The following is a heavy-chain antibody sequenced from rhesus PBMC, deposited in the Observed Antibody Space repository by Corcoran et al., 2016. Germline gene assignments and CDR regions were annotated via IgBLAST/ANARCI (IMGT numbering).Heavy chain of an antibody. CDR3: AKIVVGRYFDL. V-gene: IGHV1S2*01. CDR1: GYTFTDYY. D-gene: IGHD3-16*01. Sequence: QVQLVQSGAEVKKPGSSVKVSCKASGYTFTDYYMHWVRQAPRQGLGWRGWINPSNGHTEYGQKIQGRVTMTGDTVTSTAYMGLSSLRSEDPAVYYCAKIVVGRYFDLWGPGTPITISS. CDR2: INPSNGHT. J-gene: IGHJ2*01.